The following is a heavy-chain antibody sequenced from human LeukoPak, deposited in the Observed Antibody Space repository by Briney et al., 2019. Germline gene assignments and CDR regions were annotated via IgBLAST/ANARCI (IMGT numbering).Heavy chain of an antibody. D-gene: IGHD2-15*01. CDR2: MNPNRGNT. CDR1: GYTFTSYD. CDR3: ASSVVVAAHDAFDI. V-gene: IGHV1-8*03. J-gene: IGHJ3*02. Sequence: ASVKVSCKASGYTFTSYDINWVRQATGQGLEWMGWMNPNRGNTGYAQKFQGRVTITRNTSISTAYMELSSLRSEDTAVYYCASSVVVAAHDAFDIWGQGTMVTVSS.